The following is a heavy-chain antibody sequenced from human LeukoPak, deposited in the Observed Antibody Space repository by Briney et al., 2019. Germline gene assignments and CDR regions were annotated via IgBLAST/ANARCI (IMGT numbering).Heavy chain of an antibody. CDR2: IYTSGST. J-gene: IGHJ6*02. V-gene: IGHV4-4*07. CDR3: ARDSALDYDYVWGSFLGGMDV. Sequence: SETLSLTCTVSGGSISSYYWSWIRQPAGKGLEWIGRIYTSGSTNYNPSLKSRVTMSVDTSKNLFSLKLSSVTAADTAVYYCARDSALDYDYVWGSFLGGMDVWGQGTTVTVSS. CDR1: GGSISSYY. D-gene: IGHD3-16*01.